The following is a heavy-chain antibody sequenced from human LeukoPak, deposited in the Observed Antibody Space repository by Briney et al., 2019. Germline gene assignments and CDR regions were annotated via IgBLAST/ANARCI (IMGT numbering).Heavy chain of an antibody. CDR2: IYYSGST. Sequence: PSETLFLTCTVSGGSISSYYWSWIRQPPGKGLEWIGYIYYSGSTNYNPSLKSRVTISVDTSKNQFSLKLSSVTAADTAVYYCARTKGGSYSIDYWGQGTLVTVSS. V-gene: IGHV4-59*01. J-gene: IGHJ4*02. D-gene: IGHD1-26*01. CDR3: ARTKGGSYSIDY. CDR1: GGSISSYY.